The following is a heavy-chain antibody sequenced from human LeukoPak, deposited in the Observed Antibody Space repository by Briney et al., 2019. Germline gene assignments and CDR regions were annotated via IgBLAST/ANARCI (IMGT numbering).Heavy chain of an antibody. Sequence: SETLSLTCTVSGGSISSYYWSWIRQPPGKGLEWSGYIYYSGSTNYNPSLKSRVTISVDTSKNQFSLKLSSVTAADTAVYYCARSGYCSGGSCYPEYFQHWGQGTLVTVSS. CDR3: ARSGYCSGGSCYPEYFQH. CDR2: IYYSGST. CDR1: GGSISSYY. V-gene: IGHV4-59*01. J-gene: IGHJ1*01. D-gene: IGHD2-15*01.